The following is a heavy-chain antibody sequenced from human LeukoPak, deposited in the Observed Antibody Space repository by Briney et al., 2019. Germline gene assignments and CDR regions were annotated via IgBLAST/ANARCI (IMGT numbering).Heavy chain of an antibody. CDR1: GGSISSSSYY. D-gene: IGHD2-15*01. CDR2: IYYSGST. J-gene: IGHJ6*03. V-gene: IGHV4-39*01. CDR3: ARVPSRFWYLSYMDV. Sequence: SETLSLTCTVSGGSISSSSYYWGWIRQPPGQGLEWIGSIYYSGSTYYNPSLKSPVTISVDTSKNQFSLKLSSVTAADTAVYYCARVPSRFWYLSYMDVWGKGTTVTVSS.